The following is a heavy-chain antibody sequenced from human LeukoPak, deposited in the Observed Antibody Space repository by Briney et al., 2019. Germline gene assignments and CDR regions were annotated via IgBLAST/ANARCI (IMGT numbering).Heavy chain of an antibody. J-gene: IGHJ6*02. D-gene: IGHD1-1*01. V-gene: IGHV4-30-2*01. CDR3: ARAPTGEGRAPYYYGMDV. Sequence: PSQTLSLTCAVSGGSISSGGYSWSWIRQPPGKGLEWIGYIYHSGSTYYNPSLKSRVTISVDRSKNQFSLKLSSVTAADTAVYYCARAPTGEGRAPYYYGMDVWGQGTTVTVSS. CDR1: GGSISSGGYS. CDR2: IYHSGST.